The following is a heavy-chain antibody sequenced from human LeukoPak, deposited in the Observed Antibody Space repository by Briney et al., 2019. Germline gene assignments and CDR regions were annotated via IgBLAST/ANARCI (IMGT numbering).Heavy chain of an antibody. D-gene: IGHD3-22*01. V-gene: IGHV3-21*01. CDR3: ARASDSSGYYSYFDH. CDR1: GFTFSSYS. Sequence: KPVGSLRLSCAASGFTFSSYSMNWVRQAPGKGLEWVSSISSGSSYIYYADSVKGRFTISRDNAKNSLYLQMNSLRAEDTAVYYCARASDSSGYYSYFDHWGQGTLVTVSS. J-gene: IGHJ1*01. CDR2: ISSGSSYI.